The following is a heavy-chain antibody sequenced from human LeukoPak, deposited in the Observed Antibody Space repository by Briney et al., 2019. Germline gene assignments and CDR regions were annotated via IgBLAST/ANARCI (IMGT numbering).Heavy chain of an antibody. D-gene: IGHD2-15*01. V-gene: IGHV1-18*01. CDR3: ARDTASHDIGVVVAANNWFDP. CDR1: GYTFTSYG. Sequence: GASVKVSCKASGYTFTSYGISWVRQAPGQGLEWMGWICAYNGNTNYAQKLQGRVTMTTDTSTSTAYMELRSLRSDDTAVYYCARDTASHDIGVVVAANNWFDPWGQGTLVTVSS. CDR2: ICAYNGNT. J-gene: IGHJ5*02.